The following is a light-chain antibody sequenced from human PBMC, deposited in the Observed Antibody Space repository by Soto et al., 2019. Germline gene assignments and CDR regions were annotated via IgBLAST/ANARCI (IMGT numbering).Light chain of an antibody. Sequence: EIVLPQSPATLSLSPRERAPLSCRASQSVSSYLAWYQKKPGQAPRLLIFDASNRATGIPARFSGSGSGTDFTLTISSLETEDFAVYYCQQRSNWPPITFGQGTRLEIK. CDR1: QSVSSY. CDR3: QQRSNWPPIT. V-gene: IGKV3-11*01. CDR2: DAS. J-gene: IGKJ5*01.